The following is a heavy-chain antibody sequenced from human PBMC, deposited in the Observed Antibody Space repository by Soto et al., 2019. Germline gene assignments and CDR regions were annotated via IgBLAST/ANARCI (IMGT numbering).Heavy chain of an antibody. CDR2: TRNKANSYTT. J-gene: IGHJ6*02. CDR3: ARGGAPRPGYYYYGMDV. CDR1: GFTFSDHY. V-gene: IGHV3-72*01. D-gene: IGHD1-26*01. Sequence: GGSLRLSCAASGFTFSDHYMDWVRQAPGKGLEWVGRTRNKANSYTTEYAASVKGRFTISRDDSKNSLYLQMNSLKTEDTAVYYCARGGAPRPGYYYYGMDVWGQGTTVTVSS.